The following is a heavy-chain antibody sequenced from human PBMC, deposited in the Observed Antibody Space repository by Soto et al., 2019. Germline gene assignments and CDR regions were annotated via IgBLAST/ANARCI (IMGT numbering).Heavy chain of an antibody. Sequence: ESGGGLVQPGRSLRLSCAASGFTFDDYAMHWVRQAPGKGLEWVSGISWNSGSIGYADSVKGRFTISRDNAKNSLYLQMNSLRAEDTALYYCAKDMYYGQWPPTYYFDYWGQGTLVTVSS. D-gene: IGHD3-10*01. CDR3: AKDMYYGQWPPTYYFDY. J-gene: IGHJ4*02. CDR2: ISWNSGSI. CDR1: GFTFDDYA. V-gene: IGHV3-9*01.